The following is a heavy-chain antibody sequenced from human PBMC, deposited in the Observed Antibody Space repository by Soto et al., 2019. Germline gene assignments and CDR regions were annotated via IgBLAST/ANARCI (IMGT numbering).Heavy chain of an antibody. CDR2: INAGNGNT. CDR3: AISIAAAGTCNY. D-gene: IGHD6-13*01. Sequence: QVPLVQSGAEVKKPGASVKVSCKASGYTFTSYAMHWVRQAPGQRLEWMGWINAGNGNTKYSQKFQGRVTITRDTSASTAYMELSSLRSEDTAVYYCAISIAAAGTCNYWGQGTLVTVSS. V-gene: IGHV1-3*01. CDR1: GYTFTSYA. J-gene: IGHJ4*02.